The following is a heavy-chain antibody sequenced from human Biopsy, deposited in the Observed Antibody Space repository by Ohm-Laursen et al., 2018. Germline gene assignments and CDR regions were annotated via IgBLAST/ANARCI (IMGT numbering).Heavy chain of an antibody. CDR3: AIEGGTYSKPFDY. V-gene: IGHV3-21*04. Sequence: GSLRLSCTASGFTFSSYAMEWVRQAPGKGLEWVSSIAERSTYISYADSVKGRFTIPRDNAQNSLYLQMNNLRVEDTAVYYCAIEGGTYSKPFDYWGQGSQVIVSS. CDR1: GFTFSSYA. J-gene: IGHJ4*02. D-gene: IGHD1-26*01. CDR2: IAERSTYI.